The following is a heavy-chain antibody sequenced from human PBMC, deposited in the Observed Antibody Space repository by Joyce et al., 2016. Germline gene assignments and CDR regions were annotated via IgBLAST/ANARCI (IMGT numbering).Heavy chain of an antibody. CDR3: ARSIEAGTTTIRNWFDP. V-gene: IGHV4-59*01. CDR1: GVSISSYY. Sequence: QVQLQESGPGLVKPSETLSLTCTVSGVSISSYYWSWIRQPPGKGLEWIGYIYYSGSTNYNPSLKSRLIISVDTSKNQLSLKLSSVTAADTAVYYCARSIEAGTTTIRNWFDPWGQGTLVTVSS. CDR2: IYYSGST. J-gene: IGHJ5*02. D-gene: IGHD6-13*01.